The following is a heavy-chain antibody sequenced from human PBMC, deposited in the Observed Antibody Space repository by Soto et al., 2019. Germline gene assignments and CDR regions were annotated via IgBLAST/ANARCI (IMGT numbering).Heavy chain of an antibody. CDR2: IGTAGDT. D-gene: IGHD3-10*01. J-gene: IGHJ4*02. V-gene: IGHV3-13*01. CDR1: GFTFSSYD. CDR3: ARGLAMVRGVISNFDY. Sequence: EVQLVESGGGLVQPGGSLRLSCAASGFTFSSYDMHWVRQATGKGLEWVSAIGTAGDTYYPGSVKGRFTISRENAKNSLYLQMNSLRAGDTAVYYCARGLAMVRGVISNFDYWGQGTLVTVSS.